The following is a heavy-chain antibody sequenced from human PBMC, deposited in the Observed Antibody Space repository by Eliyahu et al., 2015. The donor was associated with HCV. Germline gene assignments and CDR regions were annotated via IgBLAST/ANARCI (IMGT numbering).Heavy chain of an antibody. V-gene: IGHV3-30*18. D-gene: IGHD2-15*01. Sequence: QVQLVESGGGVVQPGRSLRLPCAVSGFTFXNYGMHWARQPPGKRPEWVACISADGSKEYYADTVKGRFTVSRDNSKDTLYLQMNSLRPEDTAVYYCAKEIRGGNTLDYWGQGTLVTVSS. J-gene: IGHJ4*02. CDR3: AKEIRGGNTLDY. CDR1: GFTFXNYG. CDR2: ISADGSKE.